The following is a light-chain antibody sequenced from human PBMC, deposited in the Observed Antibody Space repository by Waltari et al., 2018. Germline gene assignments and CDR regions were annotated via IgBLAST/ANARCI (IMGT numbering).Light chain of an antibody. J-gene: IGLJ2*01. CDR1: SSDVGGYNY. V-gene: IGLV2-14*03. CDR2: DVT. Sequence: QSALTQPASVSGSPGQSITISCTGTSSDVGGYNYVSWYQQHPGKAPKLMIYDVTNRPSGGSNRVSGSQSGNTASLTISGLQAEDEADYYCSSYTSSGTGVLFGGGTKLSVL. CDR3: SSYTSSGTGVL.